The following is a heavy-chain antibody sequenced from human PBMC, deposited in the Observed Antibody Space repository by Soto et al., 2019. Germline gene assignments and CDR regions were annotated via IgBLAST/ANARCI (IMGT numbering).Heavy chain of an antibody. CDR3: ARPPRGDYYYGMDV. CDR1: GGSISSSSYY. V-gene: IGHV4-39*01. J-gene: IGHJ6*02. D-gene: IGHD3-10*01. Sequence: PSETLSLTCTVSGGSISSSSYYWGWIRQPPGKGLEWIGSIYYSGSTYYNPSLKSRVTISVDTSKNQFSLKLSSVTAADTAVYYCARPPRGDYYYGMDVWGQGTTVTVYS. CDR2: IYYSGST.